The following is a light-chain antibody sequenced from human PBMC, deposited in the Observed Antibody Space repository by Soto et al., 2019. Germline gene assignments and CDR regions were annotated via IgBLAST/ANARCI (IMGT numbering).Light chain of an antibody. J-gene: IGLJ2*01. Sequence: QSALTQPASVSGSPGQSITISCTGTSSDVGAYHYVSWYQQHPGKAPKLMIYEVSNRPSGVSNRFSGSKSGNTASLTISGLQAEDEADYYCTSYTGTNRIFGGGTKLTVL. CDR3: TSYTGTNRI. V-gene: IGLV2-14*01. CDR1: SSDVGAYHY. CDR2: EVS.